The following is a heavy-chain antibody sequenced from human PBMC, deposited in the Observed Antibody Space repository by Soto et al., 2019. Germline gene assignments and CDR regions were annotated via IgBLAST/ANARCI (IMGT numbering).Heavy chain of an antibody. J-gene: IGHJ1*01. V-gene: IGHV3-23*01. Sequence: GGSLRLSCAASEFTVSSYAISKVRQAPWKGMELVSGISGSGCSTYYADSVKGRFTISRDNSKNMLYLQMNSLRAEDTAVYYCATAGYYDSSGYSGYFQHWGQGTLVTVSS. CDR2: ISGSGCST. CDR3: ATAGYYDSSGYSGYFQH. CDR1: EFTVSSYA. D-gene: IGHD3-22*01.